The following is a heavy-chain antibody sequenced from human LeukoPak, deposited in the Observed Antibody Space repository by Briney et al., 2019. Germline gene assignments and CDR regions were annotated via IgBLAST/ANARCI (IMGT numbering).Heavy chain of an antibody. CDR2: ISSSSSYI. Sequence: PGGSLRLSCAASGFTFSSYSMNWVRQAPGKGLEWVSSISSSSSYIYYADSVKGRFTISRDNAKNSLYLQMNSLRAEDTAVYHCARDGGVGRIAVAGTFDYWGQGTLVAVSS. D-gene: IGHD6-19*01. V-gene: IGHV3-21*01. CDR1: GFTFSSYS. J-gene: IGHJ4*02. CDR3: ARDGGVGRIAVAGTFDY.